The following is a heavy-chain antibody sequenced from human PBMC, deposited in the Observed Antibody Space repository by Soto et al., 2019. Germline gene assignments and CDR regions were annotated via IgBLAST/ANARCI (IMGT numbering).Heavy chain of an antibody. V-gene: IGHV3-9*01. J-gene: IGHJ3*02. D-gene: IGHD6-19*01. CDR3: AKAPRGWLNAGAFDI. Sequence: GGSLRLSCAASGFTFDDYAMHWVRQAPGKGLEWVSGISWNSGSIGYADSVKGRFTISRDNAKNSLYLQMNSLRAEDTALYYCAKAPRGWLNAGAFDIWGQGTMVTVSS. CDR1: GFTFDDYA. CDR2: ISWNSGSI.